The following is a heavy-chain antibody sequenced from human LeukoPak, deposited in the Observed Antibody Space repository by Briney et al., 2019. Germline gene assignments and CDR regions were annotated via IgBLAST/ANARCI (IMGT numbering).Heavy chain of an antibody. J-gene: IGHJ4*02. CDR1: GGTFSSYA. CDR3: ARDRGTEADRNFAY. V-gene: IGHV1-69*04. Sequence: VAAVTVSCMASGGTFSSYAISWVRPAPGQGLEWMGRIIPILGIANYAQKFQGRVTITADKATSTAYPELSSLRSEDTAVYYCARDRGTEADRNFAYWGQRTLDTVSS. D-gene: IGHD2-15*01. CDR2: IIPILGIA.